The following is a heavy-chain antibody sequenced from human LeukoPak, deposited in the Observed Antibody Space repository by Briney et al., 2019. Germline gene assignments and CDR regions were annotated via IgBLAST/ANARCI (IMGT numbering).Heavy chain of an antibody. V-gene: IGHV3-21*01. CDR2: IGSSSSI. Sequence: GGSLRLSCAAYGFTFSTYTMNWVRQAPGKGLEWVSSIGSSSSIYYADSVKGRFTVSRDNARNSLYLQMNSLRAEDTAVYYCARTRDGYNLFDYWGQGTLVTVSS. CDR1: GFTFSTYT. D-gene: IGHD5-24*01. J-gene: IGHJ4*02. CDR3: ARTRDGYNLFDY.